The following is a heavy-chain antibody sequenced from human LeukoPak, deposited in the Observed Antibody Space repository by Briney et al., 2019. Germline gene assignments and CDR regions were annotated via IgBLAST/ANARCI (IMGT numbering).Heavy chain of an antibody. V-gene: IGHV3-48*03. Sequence: GGTLRLSCAASGFTFSSYEMNWVRQAPGKGLEWVSYISSSGSTIYYADSVKGRFTISRDNAKNSLYLQMNSLRAEDTAVYYCARDRAYCGGDCPEDFQHWGQGTLVTVSS. J-gene: IGHJ1*01. CDR2: ISSSGSTI. CDR3: ARDRAYCGGDCPEDFQH. D-gene: IGHD2-21*02. CDR1: GFTFSSYE.